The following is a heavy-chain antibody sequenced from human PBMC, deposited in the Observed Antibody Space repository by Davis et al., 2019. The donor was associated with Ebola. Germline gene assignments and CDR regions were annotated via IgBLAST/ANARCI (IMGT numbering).Heavy chain of an antibody. CDR2: VYHSGIA. D-gene: IGHD2/OR15-2a*01. Sequence: PSETLSLTCAVYGGSLSAYHWSWIRQSPGKGLEWIGEVYHSGIAKYNPSLTSRATMSVDTPKNQFSLRLNSVTAADTAIYFCARAHRRRPSLNNWFDPWGPGTLVTVSS. J-gene: IGHJ5*02. V-gene: IGHV4-34*01. CDR1: GGSLSAYH. CDR3: ARAHRRRPSLNNWFDP.